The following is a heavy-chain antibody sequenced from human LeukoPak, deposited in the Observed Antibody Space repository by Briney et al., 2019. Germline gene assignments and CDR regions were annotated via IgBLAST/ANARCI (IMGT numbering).Heavy chain of an antibody. CDR3: ARTLSLDY. J-gene: IGHJ4*02. CDR1: GFTFSTYS. V-gene: IGHV3-48*02. Sequence: GGSLRLSCAASGFTFSTYSMNWVRQAPGKGLEWVSYISSSSGTIYYAVSVKGRFTISRDNAKNSLYLQMSSLRDEDTAVYYCARTLSLDYWGQGTLVIVSS. CDR2: ISSSSGTI.